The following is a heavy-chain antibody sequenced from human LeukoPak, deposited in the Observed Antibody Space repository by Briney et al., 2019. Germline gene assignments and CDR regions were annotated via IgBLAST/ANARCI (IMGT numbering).Heavy chain of an antibody. Sequence: SETLSLTCTVSGGSISSSSHYWGWIRQPPGKGLEWIASIYYSGSTYYNPSLKSRVTISVDTSKNQFSLKLSSVTAADTAVYYCARLVSGYYYFDYWGQGTLVTVSS. CDR1: GGSISSSSHY. D-gene: IGHD3-22*01. CDR2: IYYSGST. V-gene: IGHV4-39*01. CDR3: ARLVSGYYYFDY. J-gene: IGHJ4*02.